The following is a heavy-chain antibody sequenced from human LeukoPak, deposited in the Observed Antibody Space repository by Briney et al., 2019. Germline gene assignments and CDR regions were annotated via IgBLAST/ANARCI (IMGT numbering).Heavy chain of an antibody. CDR1: GYTFTSYD. CDR3: ARGGGTMVRELSYYYYYRDV. J-gene: IGHJ6*03. Sequence: GASVKVSCKASGYTFTSYDINWVRQATGQGLEWMGWMNPNSGNTGYAQKFQGRVTMTRNTSISTAYMELSSLRSEDTAVYYSARGGGTMVRELSYYYYYRDVWGKGTTVTVSS. V-gene: IGHV1-8*01. CDR2: MNPNSGNT. D-gene: IGHD3-10*01.